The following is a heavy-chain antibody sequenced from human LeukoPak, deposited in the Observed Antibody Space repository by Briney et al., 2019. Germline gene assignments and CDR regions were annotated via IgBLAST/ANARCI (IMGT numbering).Heavy chain of an antibody. D-gene: IGHD2-2*01. Sequence: GGSLRLSCAASGFTFSGYAMSWVRQALGKGLEWVSAISGSGGSTDYADSVKGRFTISRDNSKNTPYLQMNSLRAEDTAVYSCAKDEGYCSSTSCYGFLDYWGQGTLVSASS. CDR3: AKDEGYCSSTSCYGFLDY. V-gene: IGHV3-23*01. J-gene: IGHJ4*02. CDR2: ISGSGGST. CDR1: GFTFSGYA.